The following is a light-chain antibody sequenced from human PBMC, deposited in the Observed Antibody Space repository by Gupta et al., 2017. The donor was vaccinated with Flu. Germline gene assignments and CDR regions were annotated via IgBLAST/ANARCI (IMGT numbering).Light chain of an antibody. J-gene: IGKJ4*01. V-gene: IGKV3-11*01. CDR1: ESVSTY. Sequence: PGEGATLSCRASESVSTYLAWFQQIPGQAPRLLIYDASNRATGIPARFSGSGSGTDFTLTISSLEPEDSAVYYCQQRSRWVTFGGGTKVEIK. CDR3: QQRSRWVT. CDR2: DAS.